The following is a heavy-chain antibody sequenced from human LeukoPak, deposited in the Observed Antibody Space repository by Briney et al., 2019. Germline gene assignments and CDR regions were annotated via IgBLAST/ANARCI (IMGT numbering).Heavy chain of an antibody. CDR1: GYTFTDYY. CDR3: ARDNSVEDTAWWFDP. CDR2: INPSGGST. V-gene: IGHV1-46*01. D-gene: IGHD4-23*01. J-gene: IGHJ5*02. Sequence: ASVKVSCKASGYTFTDYYMHWARQAPGQGLEWMGIINPSGGSTSYAQKFQGRVTMTRDMSTSTDYMELSSLRSEDTAVYYCARDNSVEDTAWWFDPWGQGTLVTVSS.